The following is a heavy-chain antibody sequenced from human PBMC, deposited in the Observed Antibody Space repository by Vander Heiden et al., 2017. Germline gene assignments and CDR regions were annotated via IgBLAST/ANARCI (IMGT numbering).Heavy chain of an antibody. Sequence: EVQLVESGGGLVKPGGSLRLSCAASRFRFSNYSMNWVRQAPGKGLEWVSSISSSSSYIYYADSVKGRFTISRDNAKNSLYLQLNSLRAEDTAVYYCAKDSNDYGDYPSPGYFDYWGQGTLVTVSS. CDR1: RFRFSNYS. D-gene: IGHD4-17*01. J-gene: IGHJ4*02. CDR3: AKDSNDYGDYPSPGYFDY. CDR2: ISSSSSYI. V-gene: IGHV3-21*01.